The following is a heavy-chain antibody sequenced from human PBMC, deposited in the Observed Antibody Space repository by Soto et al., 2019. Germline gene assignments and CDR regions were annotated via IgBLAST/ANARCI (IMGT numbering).Heavy chain of an antibody. CDR2: INHSGST. D-gene: IGHD3-3*01. CDR3: ARGWRPLAYYYYMDV. CDR1: GGSFSGYY. V-gene: IGHV4-34*01. Sequence: SETLSLTCAVYGGSFSGYYWSWIRQPPGKGLEWIGEINHSGSTNYNPSLKSRVTISVDTSKNQFSLKLSSVTAADTAVYYCARGWRPLAYYYYMDVWGKGTTVTVSS. J-gene: IGHJ6*03.